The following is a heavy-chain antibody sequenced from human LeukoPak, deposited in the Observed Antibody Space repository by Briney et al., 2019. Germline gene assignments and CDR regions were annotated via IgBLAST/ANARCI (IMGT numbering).Heavy chain of an antibody. CDR1: GYTFTSYG. Sequence: ASGNVACKASGYTFTSYGISWVRQAPGEGLEWVGWISAYNGNTNYAQKLQGRVTMTTDTSTSTAYMELRSLRSDDTAVYYCARGIVVVPAAHDYWGQGTLVTVSS. D-gene: IGHD2-2*01. CDR3: ARGIVVVPAAHDY. J-gene: IGHJ4*02. CDR2: ISAYNGNT. V-gene: IGHV1-18*04.